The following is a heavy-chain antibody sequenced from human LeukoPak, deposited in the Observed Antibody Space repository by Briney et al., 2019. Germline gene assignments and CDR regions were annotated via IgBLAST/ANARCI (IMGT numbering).Heavy chain of an antibody. CDR2: IRPNNGDT. CDR1: GYTFTGHY. Sequence: ASVKVSCKASGYTFTGHYILWVRQAPGQGLEWMSWIRPNNGDTKYAQNFQGRVTMTRDTSITTTYMEVSGLESDDTAVYYCARRQGSFFGFDLWGQGTLVTVSS. CDR3: ARRQGSFFGFDL. D-gene: IGHD1-26*01. J-gene: IGHJ5*02. V-gene: IGHV1-2*02.